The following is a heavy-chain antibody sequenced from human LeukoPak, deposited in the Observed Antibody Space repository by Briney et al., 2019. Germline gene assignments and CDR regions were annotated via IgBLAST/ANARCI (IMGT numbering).Heavy chain of an antibody. D-gene: IGHD3-22*01. J-gene: IGHJ4*02. CDR3: ARDRGYYDSSGYFDY. Sequence: QPGGSLRLSCAASGFTFSSYSMNWVRQAPGKGLEWVSYISSSSSTIYYADSVKGRFTISRDNAKNSLYLQMNSLRAEDTAVYYCARDRGYYDSSGYFDYWGQGTLVTVSS. CDR2: ISSSSSTI. CDR1: GFTFSSYS. V-gene: IGHV3-48*01.